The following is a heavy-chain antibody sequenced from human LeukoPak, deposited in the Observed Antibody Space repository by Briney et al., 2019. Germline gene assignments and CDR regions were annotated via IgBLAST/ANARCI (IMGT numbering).Heavy chain of an antibody. V-gene: IGHV4-61*02. CDR1: GGSISSGSYY. CDR3: TRSGYSPSDY. Sequence: ASQTLSLTCSVSGGSISSGSYYWSWIRQPAGEGLEWIGRIYTSGSTNYNPSLKSRVTISVDTSKNQFSLKLSSVTASDTAVYYCTRSGYSPSDYWGQGTLVTVSS. CDR2: IYTSGST. J-gene: IGHJ4*02. D-gene: IGHD3-22*01.